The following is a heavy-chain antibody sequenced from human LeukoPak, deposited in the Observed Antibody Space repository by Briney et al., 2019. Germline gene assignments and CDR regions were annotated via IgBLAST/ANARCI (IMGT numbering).Heavy chain of an antibody. CDR2: ISDSGGGT. CDR1: GFTFSSYA. Sequence: GGSLRLSCAASGFTFSSYAMTWVRQAPGKGLEWVSGISDSGGGTYYADSVKGRFTISRDNSKKTLFLQLNSLRAEDTAVYYCAKDARRTNGWYYFDYWGQGALVTVSS. D-gene: IGHD6-19*01. J-gene: IGHJ4*02. CDR3: AKDARRTNGWYYFDY. V-gene: IGHV3-23*01.